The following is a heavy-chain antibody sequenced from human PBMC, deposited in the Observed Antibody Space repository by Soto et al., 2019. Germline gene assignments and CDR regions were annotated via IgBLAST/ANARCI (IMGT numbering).Heavy chain of an antibody. Sequence: EVQLVESGGGLVKPGGSLRLSCAASGFTFSSYSMNWVRQAPGKGLEWVSSISSSSSYIYYADSVKGRFTISRDNAKNSLYLQMNSLRAEDTAVYYCARLRTSSGWGGYYHYGMDVWGQGTTVTVSS. CDR1: GFTFSSYS. CDR3: ARLRTSSGWGGYYHYGMDV. CDR2: ISSSSSYI. D-gene: IGHD6-19*01. V-gene: IGHV3-21*01. J-gene: IGHJ6*02.